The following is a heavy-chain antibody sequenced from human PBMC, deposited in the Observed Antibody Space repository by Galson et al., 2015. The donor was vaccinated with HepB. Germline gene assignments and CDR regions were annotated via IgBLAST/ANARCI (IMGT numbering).Heavy chain of an antibody. Sequence: SVKVSCKASANIFSGDFINWMRQAPGQGPEWMGWINPDTGDTQYAHKFQDRVTLTRESSVNTAYMELTRLRSDDTAVYYCARFVWNYPGFDYWGQGTLVTVS. CDR2: INPDTGDT. D-gene: IGHD3-16*02. J-gene: IGHJ4*02. CDR3: ARFVWNYPGFDY. V-gene: IGHV1-2*07. CDR1: ANIFSGDF.